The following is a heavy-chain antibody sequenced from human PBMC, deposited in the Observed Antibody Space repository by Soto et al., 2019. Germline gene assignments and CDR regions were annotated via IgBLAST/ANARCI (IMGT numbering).Heavy chain of an antibody. Sequence: PGGSLRLSCAASGFTFSNYAVHWVRQAPGKGLEWVAVISYDGGTKNYADSVKGRFTISRDNSKNTIYLQANSLRAEDTAVYYCAREPYGDSRYFDYWGQGTPVTVSS. CDR1: GFTFSNYA. J-gene: IGHJ4*02. D-gene: IGHD2-21*02. CDR2: ISYDGGTK. V-gene: IGHV3-30-3*01. CDR3: AREPYGDSRYFDY.